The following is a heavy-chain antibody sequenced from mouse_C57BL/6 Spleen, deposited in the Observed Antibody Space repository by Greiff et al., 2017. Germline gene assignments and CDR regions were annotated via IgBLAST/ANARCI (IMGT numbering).Heavy chain of an antibody. CDR2: ISNGGGST. V-gene: IGHV5-12*01. D-gene: IGHD1-1*01. CDR1: GFTFSDYY. CDR3: ARLRTTVVDWYFDV. J-gene: IGHJ1*03. Sequence: EVQRVESGGGLVQPGGSLKLSCAASGFTFSDYYMYWVRQTPEKRLEWVAYISNGGGSTYYPDTVKGRFTISRDNAKNTLYLQMSLLKSEDTAMYYCARLRTTVVDWYFDVWGTGTTVTVSS.